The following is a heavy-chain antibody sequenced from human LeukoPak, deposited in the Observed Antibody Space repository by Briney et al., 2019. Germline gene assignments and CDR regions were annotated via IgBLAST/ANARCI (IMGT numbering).Heavy chain of an antibody. Sequence: SETLSLTCAVYGGPFSGYYWSWIRQPPGKGLEWIGEINHSGSTNYNPSLKSRVTISVDTSKNQFSLKLSSVTAADTAVYYCARSLGDYVWGSYRYRRSYFDYWGQGTLVTVSS. D-gene: IGHD3-16*02. V-gene: IGHV4-34*01. CDR2: INHSGST. CDR3: ARSLGDYVWGSYRYRRSYFDY. CDR1: GGPFSGYY. J-gene: IGHJ4*02.